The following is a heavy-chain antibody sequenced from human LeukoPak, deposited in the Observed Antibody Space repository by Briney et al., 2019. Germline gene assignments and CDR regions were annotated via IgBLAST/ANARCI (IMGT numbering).Heavy chain of an antibody. Sequence: GGSLRLSCAASGFTFSTYWMHWVRQAPGKGLVWVSRMNSDGSSTNYADSVKGRFTISRDNAKNILYLQMNSLRAEDTAVYHCATGHYYDSSGYYPLPDAFDIWGQGTMVTVSS. J-gene: IGHJ3*02. CDR2: MNSDGSST. CDR1: GFTFSTYW. CDR3: ATGHYYDSSGYYPLPDAFDI. D-gene: IGHD3-22*01. V-gene: IGHV3-74*01.